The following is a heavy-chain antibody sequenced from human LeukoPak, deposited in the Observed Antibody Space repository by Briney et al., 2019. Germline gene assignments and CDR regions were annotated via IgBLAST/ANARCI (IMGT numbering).Heavy chain of an antibody. J-gene: IGHJ6*04. D-gene: IGHD4-17*01. CDR2: INHSGST. Sequence: SETLSLTCAVYGGSFSGYYWSWIRQPPGKGLEWIGEINHSGSTNYNPSLKSRVTISVDTSKNQFSLKLSSVTAADTAVYYCARGIYDYGDSYYYYCGMDVWGKGTTVTVSS. CDR1: GGSFSGYY. V-gene: IGHV4-34*01. CDR3: ARGIYDYGDSYYYYCGMDV.